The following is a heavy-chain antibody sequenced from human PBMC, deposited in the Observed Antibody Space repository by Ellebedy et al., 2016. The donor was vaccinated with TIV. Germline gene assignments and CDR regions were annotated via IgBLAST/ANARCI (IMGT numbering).Heavy chain of an antibody. V-gene: IGHV3-66*01. CDR3: ARDLVHHYYYYGMDV. CDR1: GFTVSSNY. Sequence: GESLKISCAASGFTVSSNYMSWVRQAPGEGLEWVSVIYSGGSKYYADSVKGRFNISRDNSKNTLYLQMNSLRAEDTAVYYCARDLVHHYYYYGMDVWGQGTAVTVSS. CDR2: IYSGGSK. D-gene: IGHD3-10*01. J-gene: IGHJ6*02.